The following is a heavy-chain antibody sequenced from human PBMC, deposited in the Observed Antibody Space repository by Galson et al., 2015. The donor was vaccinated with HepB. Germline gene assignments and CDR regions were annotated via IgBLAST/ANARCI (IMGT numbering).Heavy chain of an antibody. D-gene: IGHD3-3*01. J-gene: IGHJ4*02. CDR3: AKGREFWSGFYAVSPFDQ. CDR2: ISYDGSEK. Sequence: SLRLSCAASGFTFSRYGMHWVRQAPGKGLEWVAVISYDGSEKYYLDSVKGRFTISRDNSKNTLSLQMNSLRAEDTAIYYCAKGREFWSGFYAVSPFDQWGQGSLVTVSS. CDR1: GFTFSRYG. V-gene: IGHV3-30*18.